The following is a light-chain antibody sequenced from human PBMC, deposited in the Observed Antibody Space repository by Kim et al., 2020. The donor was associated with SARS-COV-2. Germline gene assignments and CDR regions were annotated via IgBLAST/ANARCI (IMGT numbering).Light chain of an antibody. Sequence: DIQMTQSPSSLSASVGDRVTITCRASQGISTYLAWFQQKPGKAPKFLIYAASNLQSGVSSKFSGSGSGTDFTLTISSLQPEDFATYYCQQYNNYPRTFGGGTKVDIK. CDR2: AAS. CDR3: QQYNNYPRT. J-gene: IGKJ4*02. V-gene: IGKV1-16*02. CDR1: QGISTY.